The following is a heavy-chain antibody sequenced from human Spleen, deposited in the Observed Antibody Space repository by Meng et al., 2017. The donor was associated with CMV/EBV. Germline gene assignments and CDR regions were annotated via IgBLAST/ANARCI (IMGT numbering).Heavy chain of an antibody. CDR1: GGSIISNNW. Sequence: CTGSGGSIISNNWWSWVRQPPGKGLEWIAEMYHNGSPNYNPSLKSRVTIFVDKSNNQFFLRLSSVTAADTAVYYCASLYSSSWYPDYWGQGTLVTVSS. CDR2: MYHNGSP. CDR3: ASLYSSSWYPDY. V-gene: IGHV4-4*02. J-gene: IGHJ4*02. D-gene: IGHD6-13*01.